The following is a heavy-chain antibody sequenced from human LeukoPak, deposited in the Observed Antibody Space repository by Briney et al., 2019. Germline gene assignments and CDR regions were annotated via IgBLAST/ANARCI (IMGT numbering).Heavy chain of an antibody. CDR1: GFSFTTYA. D-gene: IGHD1-14*01. J-gene: IGHJ4*02. CDR3: AKGRISPDD. Sequence: GGSRSLSCPAPGFSFTTYAMSWARQAPGKVLEWVSGISGSGGGTYYADSVKGRFTISRDNSRNTLYLQMNSLRAEDTAVYYCAKGRISPDDWGQGTLVTVSS. CDR2: ISGSGGGT. V-gene: IGHV3-23*01.